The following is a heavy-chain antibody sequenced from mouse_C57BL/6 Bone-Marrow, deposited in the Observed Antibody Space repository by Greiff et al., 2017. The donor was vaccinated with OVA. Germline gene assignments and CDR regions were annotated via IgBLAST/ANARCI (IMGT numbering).Heavy chain of an antibody. V-gene: IGHV1-61*01. D-gene: IGHD2-1*01. J-gene: IGHJ3*01. Sequence: VQLQQPGAELVRPGSSVKLSCKASGYTFTSYWLDWVKQRPGQGLEWIGNIYPSDSETHYNQKFKDKATLTVDKSSSTAYMQLSSLTSEDSAVYYCARTYGNFAYWGQGTLVTVSA. CDR1: GYTFTSYW. CDR3: ARTYGNFAY. CDR2: IYPSDSET.